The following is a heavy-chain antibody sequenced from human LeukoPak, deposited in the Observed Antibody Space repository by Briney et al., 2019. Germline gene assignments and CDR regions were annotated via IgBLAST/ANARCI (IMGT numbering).Heavy chain of an antibody. J-gene: IGHJ4*02. CDR1: GFTFSYYG. D-gene: IGHD3-10*02. V-gene: IGHV3-30*02. CDR2: VFADGSNV. Sequence: GGPLRLSCTASGFTFSYYGMHWVRQAPGKGLEWLSFVFADGSNVFYADSVRGRFTISRDNRNNILYLQMNSLRAEDTAMYFCGRNVDNWNYVDYWGQGTLVTVSS. CDR3: GRNVDNWNYVDY.